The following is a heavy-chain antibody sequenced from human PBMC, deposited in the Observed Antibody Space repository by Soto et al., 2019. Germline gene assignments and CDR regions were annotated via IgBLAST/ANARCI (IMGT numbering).Heavy chain of an antibody. D-gene: IGHD2-15*01. Sequence: PSQTLSLTCTVSGGSISSYYWSWIRQPPGKGLEWIGYIYYSGSTNYNPSLKSRVTISVDTSKNQFSLKLSSVTAADTAVYYCARASFRGVVDVWGKGNTVTVS. CDR1: GGSISSYY. J-gene: IGHJ6*03. CDR3: ARASFRGVVDV. V-gene: IGHV4-59*01. CDR2: IYYSGST.